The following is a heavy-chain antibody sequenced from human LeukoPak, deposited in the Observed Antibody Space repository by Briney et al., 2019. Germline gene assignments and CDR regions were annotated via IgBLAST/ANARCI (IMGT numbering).Heavy chain of an antibody. D-gene: IGHD4-11*01. V-gene: IGHV3-33*01. CDR1: GFTFSSYG. CDR2: IWYDGSNK. CDR3: ARGLTTVKLFDY. Sequence: PGGSLRLSCAASGFTFSSYGMHWVRQAPGKGLEWVAVIWYDGSNKYYADSVKGRFTISRDNSKITLYLQMNSLRAEDTAVYYCARGLTTVKLFDYWGQGTLVTVSS. J-gene: IGHJ4*02.